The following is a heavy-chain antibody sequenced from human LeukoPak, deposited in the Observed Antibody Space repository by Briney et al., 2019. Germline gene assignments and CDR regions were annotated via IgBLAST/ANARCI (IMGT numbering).Heavy chain of an antibody. V-gene: IGHV3-11*04. D-gene: IGHD2-2*01. CDR1: GFTFTDYY. Sequence: PGGSLRLSCAASGFTFTDYYMSWIRQAPGKGLYRVSYTSSSGSPIYYAGSVKGRFAIPRDNAKNSLSLQMNSLRAEDTAVYYCARDDCSSTSCYEFDYWGQGTQVIVSS. CDR2: TSSSGSPI. CDR3: ARDDCSSTSCYEFDY. J-gene: IGHJ4*02.